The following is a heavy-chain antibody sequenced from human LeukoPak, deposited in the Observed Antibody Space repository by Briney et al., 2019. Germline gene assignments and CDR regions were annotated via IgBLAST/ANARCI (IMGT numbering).Heavy chain of an antibody. CDR1: GVTFSSYA. Sequence: PGGSLRLSCAASGVTFSSYAMHWVRQAPGKGLEWVAVISYDGSNKYYADSVKGRFTISRDNSKNTLYLQMNSLRAEDTAVYYCARDFAEDFWSGYLGYYYGMDVWGQGTTVTVSS. D-gene: IGHD3-3*01. J-gene: IGHJ6*02. CDR2: ISYDGSNK. CDR3: ARDFAEDFWSGYLGYYYGMDV. V-gene: IGHV3-30-3*01.